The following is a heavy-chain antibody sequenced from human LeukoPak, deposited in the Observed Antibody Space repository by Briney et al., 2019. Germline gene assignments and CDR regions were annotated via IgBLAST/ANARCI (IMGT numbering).Heavy chain of an antibody. D-gene: IGHD2-15*01. CDR1: GDSINDTNYY. J-gene: IGHJ3*02. Sequence: SETLSFTCSVSGDSINDTNYYWGWIRQPPGKGLEWIANIFYRGSTYYNPSLKSRVTISVDTSKNQFSLRLSSVTAADTAVYYCARYCSGGSCYSDNAFDIWGQGTMVTVSS. CDR2: IFYRGST. V-gene: IGHV4-39*01. CDR3: ARYCSGGSCYSDNAFDI.